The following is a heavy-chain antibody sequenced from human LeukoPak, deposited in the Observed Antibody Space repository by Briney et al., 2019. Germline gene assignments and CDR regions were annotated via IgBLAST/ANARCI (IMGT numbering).Heavy chain of an antibody. CDR3: ARDKLVQGPADY. J-gene: IGHJ4*02. V-gene: IGHV3-23*01. CDR2: ISGSGGGT. Sequence: GGSLRLSCAAAGFTVSTSAMSWVRQAPGKGLEWVSGISGSGGGTYYADSVKGRFSISRDISKNTLYLQMNSLRAEDTAVYYCARDKLVQGPADYWGQGTLVTVSS. CDR1: GFTVSTSA. D-gene: IGHD1/OR15-1a*01.